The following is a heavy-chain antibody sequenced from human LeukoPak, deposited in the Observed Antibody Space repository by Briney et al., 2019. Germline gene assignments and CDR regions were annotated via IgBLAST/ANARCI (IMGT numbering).Heavy chain of an antibody. J-gene: IGHJ4*02. Sequence: SETLSLTCTVSGGSINSNNYYWGWIRQPPGKGLEWIGSIYSSGSAYYNPSLRSRVTISVDTSKNQFSLRLSSVTATDTAVYYCQSRYLEWLLEYWGQGTLVTVSS. CDR2: IYSSGSA. D-gene: IGHD3-3*01. CDR1: GGSINSNNYY. V-gene: IGHV4-39*01. CDR3: QSRYLEWLLEY.